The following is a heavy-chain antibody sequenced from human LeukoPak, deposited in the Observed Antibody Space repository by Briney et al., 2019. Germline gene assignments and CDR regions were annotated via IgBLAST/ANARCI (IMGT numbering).Heavy chain of an antibody. CDR2: ISGSGANT. Sequence: GGSLRLSCAASGFTFSTYAMSWVRQAPGKGLEWVSTISGSGANTYYADSVRGRFTISRDNSKNTLYLHMNSLRAEDTAVYYCAKDGWSSSSVGYYYYMDVWGKGTTVTVSS. CDR3: AKDGWSSSSVGYYYYMDV. V-gene: IGHV3-23*01. J-gene: IGHJ6*03. CDR1: GFTFSTYA. D-gene: IGHD6-6*01.